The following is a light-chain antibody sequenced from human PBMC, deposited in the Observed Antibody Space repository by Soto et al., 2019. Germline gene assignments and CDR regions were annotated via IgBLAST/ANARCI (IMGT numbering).Light chain of an antibody. J-gene: IGKJ1*01. CDR3: QQYNDWPPWT. CDR1: QSVSSSY. CDR2: GAS. V-gene: IGKV3-20*01. Sequence: EIVLTQSPGTLSLSPGERATLSCRASQSVSSSYLAWYQQKPGQPPRLLIYGASSRATGIPDRFSGSGSGTEFTLTISSLQSEDFAVYYCQQYNDWPPWTFGQGTKVDIK.